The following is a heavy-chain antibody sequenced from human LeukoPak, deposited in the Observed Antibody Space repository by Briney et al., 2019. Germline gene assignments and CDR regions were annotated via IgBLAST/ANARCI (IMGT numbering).Heavy chain of an antibody. CDR1: GGSITTYY. D-gene: IGHD5-12*01. Sequence: PSETLSLTCTVSGGSITTYYWNWIRQPAGKGLEWIGRIYTSGGTNYSPSVRSRVTMSTDTSKNQFSLRLSSVTAADTAVYYRARGGGLRGYDPFDYWGQGTLVTVSS. J-gene: IGHJ4*02. CDR3: ARGGGLRGYDPFDY. V-gene: IGHV4-4*07. CDR2: IYTSGGT.